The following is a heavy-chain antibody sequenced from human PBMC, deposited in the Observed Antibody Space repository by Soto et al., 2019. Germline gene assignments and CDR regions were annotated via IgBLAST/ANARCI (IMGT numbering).Heavy chain of an antibody. V-gene: IGHV1-46*03. CDR3: ARGIFGVVIRSYYYYMDV. Sequence: ASVKVSCKASGYTFTSYYMHWVRQAPGQGLEWKGIINPSGGSTSYAQKFQGRVTMTRDTSTSTVYMELSSLRSEDTAVYYCARGIFGVVIRSYYYYMDVWGKGTTVTVSS. CDR2: INPSGGST. D-gene: IGHD3-3*01. J-gene: IGHJ6*03. CDR1: GYTFTSYY.